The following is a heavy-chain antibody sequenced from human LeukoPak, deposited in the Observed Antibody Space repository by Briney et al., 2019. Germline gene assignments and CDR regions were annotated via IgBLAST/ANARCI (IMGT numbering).Heavy chain of an antibody. V-gene: IGHV3-30*02. CDR3: ARVGIAARPLDY. CDR2: IRYDGSNK. Sequence: GGSLRLSCAASGFTFSSYGMHWVRQAPGKELEWVAFIRYDGSNKYYADSVKGRFTISRDNSKNTLYLQMNSLRAEDTAVYYCARVGIAARPLDYWGQGTLVTVSS. D-gene: IGHD6-6*01. CDR1: GFTFSSYG. J-gene: IGHJ4*02.